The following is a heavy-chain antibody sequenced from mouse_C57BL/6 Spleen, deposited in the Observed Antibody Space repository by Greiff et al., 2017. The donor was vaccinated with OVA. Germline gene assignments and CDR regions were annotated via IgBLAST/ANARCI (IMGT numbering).Heavy chain of an antibody. J-gene: IGHJ3*01. D-gene: IGHD2-1*01. CDR2: IDPSDSYT. Sequence: QVQLQQPGAELVKPGASVKLSCKASGYTFTSYWMQWVKQRPGQGLEWIGEIDPSDSYTNYNQKFKGKATLTVDTSSSTAYMQLSSLTSEDSAVYYCARYYYGNSAWFAYWGQGTLVTVSA. CDR1: GYTFTSYW. CDR3: ARYYYGNSAWFAY. V-gene: IGHV1-50*01.